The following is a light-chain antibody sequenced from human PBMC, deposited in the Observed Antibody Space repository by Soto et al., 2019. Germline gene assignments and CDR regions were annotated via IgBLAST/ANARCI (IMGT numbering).Light chain of an antibody. CDR3: QQTYTTLWS. Sequence: DIQMTQSPSSLSASVGGRVTITCLASQSISVYLNWYQQKPGKAPGLLIYTASTLQTGVPSRFSGGGSGTDFTLTISSLHPEDFATYYCQQTYTTLWSFGQGTKVDIK. CDR2: TAS. J-gene: IGKJ1*01. CDR1: QSISVY. V-gene: IGKV1-39*01.